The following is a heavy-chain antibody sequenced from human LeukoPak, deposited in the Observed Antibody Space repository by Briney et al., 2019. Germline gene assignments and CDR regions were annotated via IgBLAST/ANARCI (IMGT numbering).Heavy chain of an antibody. J-gene: IGHJ5*02. CDR2: IYYSGST. V-gene: IGHV4-30-4*08. Sequence: PSETLSLTCTVSGGSISSGDYYWGWIRQPPGKGLEWIGYIYYSGSTYYNPSLKSRVTISVDTSKNQFSLKLSSVTAADTAVYYCARGTYYDFWSGYTNWFDPWGQGTLVTVSS. D-gene: IGHD3-3*01. CDR1: GGSISSGDYY. CDR3: ARGTYYDFWSGYTNWFDP.